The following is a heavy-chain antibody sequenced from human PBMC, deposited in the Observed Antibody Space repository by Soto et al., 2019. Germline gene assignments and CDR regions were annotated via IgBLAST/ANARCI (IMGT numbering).Heavy chain of an antibody. D-gene: IGHD1-20*01. V-gene: IGHV1-58*01. CDR1: GFTFTSSA. J-gene: IGHJ4*02. CDR3: AADVVNGTTRSDY. Sequence: VASVKVSCKASGFTFTSSAVQWVRQARGQRLEWIGWIVVGSGNTNYAQKFQERVTITRDMSTSTAYMELSSLRSEDTAVYYCAADVVNGTTRSDYWGQGTLVTVSS. CDR2: IVVGSGNT.